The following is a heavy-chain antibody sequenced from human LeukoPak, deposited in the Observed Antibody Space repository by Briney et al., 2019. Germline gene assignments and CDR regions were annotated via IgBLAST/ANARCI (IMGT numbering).Heavy chain of an antibody. D-gene: IGHD2-2*03. V-gene: IGHV4-59*01. CDR3: ARDRTGYCSSTSCYGVYGMDV. J-gene: IGHJ6*02. Sequence: SETLSLTCTVSGGSISSYYRSWIRQPPGKGLEWIGYIYYSGSTNYNPSLKSRVTISVDTSKNQFSLKLSSVTAADTAVYYCARDRTGYCSSTSCYGVYGMDVWGQGTTVTVSS. CDR2: IYYSGST. CDR1: GGSISSYY.